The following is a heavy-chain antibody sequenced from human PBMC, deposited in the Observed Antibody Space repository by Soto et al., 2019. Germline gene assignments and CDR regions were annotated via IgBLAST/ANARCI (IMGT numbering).Heavy chain of an antibody. J-gene: IGHJ2*01. D-gene: IGHD6-13*01. Sequence: QLQLQESGPGLVKPSETLSLTCTVSGGSISSSSYYWGWIRQPPGKGLEWIGSIYYSGSTYYNPSLKSRVTISVDTSKNQFSLKLSSVTAADTAVYYCAGKAAPSWYLGWYFDLWGRGTLVTVSS. V-gene: IGHV4-39*01. CDR3: AGKAAPSWYLGWYFDL. CDR2: IYYSGST. CDR1: GGSISSSSYY.